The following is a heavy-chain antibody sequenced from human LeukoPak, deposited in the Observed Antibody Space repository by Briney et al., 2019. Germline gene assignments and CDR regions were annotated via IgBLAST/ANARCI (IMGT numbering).Heavy chain of an antibody. V-gene: IGHV4-59*01. D-gene: IGHD2-2*01. CDR1: GGSISSYY. J-gene: IGHJ4*02. Sequence: SGTLSLTCTVSGGSISSYYWSWIRQPPGKGLEWIGYIYYSGSTNYNPSLKSRVTISVDTSKNQFSLKLSSVTAADTAVYYCARAAPYCSSTSCSFYFDYWGQGTLVTVSS. CDR3: ARAAPYCSSTSCSFYFDY. CDR2: IYYSGST.